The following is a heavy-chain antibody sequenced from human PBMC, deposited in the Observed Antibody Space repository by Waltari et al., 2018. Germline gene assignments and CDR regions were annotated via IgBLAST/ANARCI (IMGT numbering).Heavy chain of an antibody. V-gene: IGHV3-23*04. CDR1: GFTFSSYT. Sequence: EVQLVESGGGLVQPGGSLRLSCAASGFTFSSYTMSWVRHAPGKGLELVSAIKGSGDTTYYEDSMEGRFTISRDKSKNTQYLQMNSLRAEDTAVYYCAEPSLMVVVINYYFDYWGQGALVTVSS. CDR2: IKGSGDTT. D-gene: IGHD3-22*01. CDR3: AEPSLMVVVINYYFDY. J-gene: IGHJ4*02.